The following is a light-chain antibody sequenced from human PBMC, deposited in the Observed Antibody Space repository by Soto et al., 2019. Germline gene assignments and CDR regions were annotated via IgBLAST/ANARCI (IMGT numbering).Light chain of an antibody. Sequence: SSELIQPPSVSVSPGQTASITCSGDKLGDKYAYWYQQKPGQSPVLLIYQHTKRPSGIPERFSGSNSGNTATLTISGTQAMDEADYYCQAWDSSTAVFGGGTKLTVL. J-gene: IGLJ2*01. CDR2: QHT. CDR1: KLGDKY. V-gene: IGLV3-1*01. CDR3: QAWDSSTAV.